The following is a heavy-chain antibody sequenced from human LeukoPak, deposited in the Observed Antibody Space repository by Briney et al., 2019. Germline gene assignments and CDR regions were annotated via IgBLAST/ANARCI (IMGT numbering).Heavy chain of an antibody. CDR2: IYYSGST. CDR1: GGSISSGGYY. V-gene: IGHV4-31*03. D-gene: IGHD3-10*01. CDR3: ARTTYYYGSGSYWGDAFDI. J-gene: IGHJ3*02. Sequence: PSETLSLTCTVSGGSISSGGYYWSWIRQHPGKDLEWIGYIYYSGSTYYNPSLKSRVTISVDTSKNQFSLKLSSVTAADTAVYYCARTTYYYGSGSYWGDAFDIWGQGTMVTVSS.